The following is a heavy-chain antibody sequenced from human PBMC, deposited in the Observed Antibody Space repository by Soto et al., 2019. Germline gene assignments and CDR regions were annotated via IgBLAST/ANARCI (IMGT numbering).Heavy chain of an antibody. CDR2: IIPIFGTA. D-gene: IGHD6-13*01. Sequence: GASVKVSCKASGGTFSSYAISWVRQAPGQGLEWMGGIIPIFGTANYAQKFQGRVTITADESTSTACMELSSLRSEDTAVYYCARARGSSWSIYGMDVWGQGTTVTVSS. CDR3: ARARGSSWSIYGMDV. CDR1: GGTFSSYA. V-gene: IGHV1-69*13. J-gene: IGHJ6*02.